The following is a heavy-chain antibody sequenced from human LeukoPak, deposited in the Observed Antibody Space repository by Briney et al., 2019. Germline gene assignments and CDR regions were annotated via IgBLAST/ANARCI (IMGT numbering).Heavy chain of an antibody. CDR1: GYAFTGYY. CDR2: INPNSGGT. Sequence: ASVKISCKPSGYAFTGYYIYWVRQAPGQGLEWVGWINPNSGGTKYTQKFQDRVIMTRDTSMSTAYMELSTLRSDDTAVYYCASSIVVADPPDYWGQGTLVIVSS. J-gene: IGHJ4*02. V-gene: IGHV1-2*02. CDR3: ASSIVVADPPDY. D-gene: IGHD3-22*01.